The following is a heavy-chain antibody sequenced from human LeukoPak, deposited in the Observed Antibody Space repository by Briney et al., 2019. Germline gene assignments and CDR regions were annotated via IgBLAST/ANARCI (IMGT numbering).Heavy chain of an antibody. V-gene: IGHV3-30*04. D-gene: IGHD2-15*01. CDR3: ARDRQGVVVVAARYFDY. CDR1: GFTFSNYA. Sequence: GGSLRLSCAASGFTFSNYAMSWVRQAPGKGLEWVAVISYDGSNKYYADSVKGRFTISRDNSKNTLYLQMNSLRAEDTAVYYCARDRQGVVVVAARYFDYWGQGALVTVSS. J-gene: IGHJ4*02. CDR2: ISYDGSNK.